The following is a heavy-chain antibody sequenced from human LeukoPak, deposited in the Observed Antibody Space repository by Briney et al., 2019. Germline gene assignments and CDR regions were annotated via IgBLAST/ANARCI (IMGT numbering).Heavy chain of an antibody. CDR2: IYYSGII. CDR1: GGSISSGGYY. J-gene: IGHJ2*01. Sequence: SETLSLTCTVSGGSISSGGYYWSWIRQHPGKGLEWIGYIYYSGIINYNPSLKSRVSISVDTSKNQFSLKLDSVTAADTAVYYCAREPAAGYFDLWGRGTLVTVSS. CDR3: AREPAAGYFDL. V-gene: IGHV4-61*08.